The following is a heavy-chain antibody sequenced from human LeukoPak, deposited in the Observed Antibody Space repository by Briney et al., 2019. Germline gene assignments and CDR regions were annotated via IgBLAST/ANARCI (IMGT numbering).Heavy chain of an antibody. CDR3: ARRYCSSTSCYTDTPFDY. J-gene: IGHJ4*02. CDR2: IYPGDSDT. Sequence: GESLKISCKGSGYSFTSYWIGWVRQMPGKGLEWMGIIYPGDSDTRYSPSFQGQVTISVDKSISTAYLQWSSLKASDTAMYYCARRYCSSTSCYTDTPFDYWGQGTLVTVSS. V-gene: IGHV5-51*01. CDR1: GYSFTSYW. D-gene: IGHD2-2*02.